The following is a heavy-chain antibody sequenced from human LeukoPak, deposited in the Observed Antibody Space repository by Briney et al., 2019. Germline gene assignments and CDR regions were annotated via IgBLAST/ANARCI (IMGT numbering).Heavy chain of an antibody. V-gene: IGHV3-23*01. CDR2: ISGSGGST. D-gene: IGHD3-3*01. J-gene: IGHJ4*02. CDR1: GFTFSSYA. CDR3: ATTYYDFWSGYYMMAY. Sequence: PGGSLRLSCAASGFTFSSYAMSWVRQAPGKGLEWVSAISGSGGSTYYADSVKGRFTISRDNSKNSLYLQMNSLRDEDTAVYYCATTYYDFWSGYYMMAYWGQGTLVTVSS.